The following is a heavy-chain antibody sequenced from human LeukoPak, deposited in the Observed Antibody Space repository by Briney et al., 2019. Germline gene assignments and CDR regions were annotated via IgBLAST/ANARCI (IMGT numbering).Heavy chain of an antibody. CDR3: AANGYYTIEY. Sequence: SETLSLTCAVSGYSISSAFYWGWIRQPPGKGLGWIGTIHYSGSTSYNPSLKSRVTISVDKSKNQFSLNFNSMSAADSAVYYCAANGYYTIEYWGQGTLVTVSS. D-gene: IGHD1-26*01. CDR2: IHYSGST. J-gene: IGHJ4*02. CDR1: GYSISSAFY. V-gene: IGHV4-38-2*01.